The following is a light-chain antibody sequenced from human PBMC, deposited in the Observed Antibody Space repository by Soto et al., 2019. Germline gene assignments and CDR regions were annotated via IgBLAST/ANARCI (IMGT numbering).Light chain of an antibody. CDR2: DAY. J-gene: IGKJ1*01. CDR1: QSVNNY. CDR3: KQYNKWPPT. Sequence: EIVMTQSPATLSVSPGEGATLSCRASQSVNNYLAWYQRKPGQVPRLLIYDAYTRATGIQARFSGSGSGTEFTLTIRSLQSEDFAVYDCKQYNKWPPTFGQGTKVDIK. V-gene: IGKV3-15*01.